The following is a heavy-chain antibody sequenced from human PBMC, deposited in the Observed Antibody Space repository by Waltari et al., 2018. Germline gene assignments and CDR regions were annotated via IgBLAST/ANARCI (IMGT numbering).Heavy chain of an antibody. J-gene: IGHJ3*02. D-gene: IGHD4-17*01. CDR1: GGSFSGYY. V-gene: IGHV4-34*01. Sequence: QVQLQHWGAGLLKPSETLSLTCAVYGGSFSGYYWSWIRQPPGKGLEWIGEINHSGSTNYNPSLKSRVTISVDTSKNQFSLKLSSVTAADTAVYYCVRREDDYGDPDDAFDIWGQGTMVTVSS. CDR2: INHSGST. CDR3: VRREDDYGDPDDAFDI.